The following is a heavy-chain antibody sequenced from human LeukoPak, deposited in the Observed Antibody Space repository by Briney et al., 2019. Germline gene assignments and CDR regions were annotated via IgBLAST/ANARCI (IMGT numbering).Heavy chain of an antibody. V-gene: IGHV3-30-3*01. CDR3: ARDLGTSCPFCYYYYGMDV. Sequence: PGGSLRLSCAASGFTFSNYWLTWVRQAPGKGLEWVAVISYDGSNKYYADSVKGRFTISRDNSKNTLYLQMNSLRAEDTAVYYCARDLGTSCPFCYYYYGMDVWGQGTTVTVSS. CDR2: ISYDGSNK. J-gene: IGHJ6*02. D-gene: IGHD2-2*01. CDR1: GFTFSNYW.